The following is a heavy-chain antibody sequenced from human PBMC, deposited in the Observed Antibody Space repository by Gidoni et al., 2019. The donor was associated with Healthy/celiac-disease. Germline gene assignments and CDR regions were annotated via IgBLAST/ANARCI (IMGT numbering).Heavy chain of an antibody. CDR1: GFPFSSYA. CDR3: ANGDYVSFDY. D-gene: IGHD4-17*01. V-gene: IGHV3-23*01. J-gene: IGHJ4*02. Sequence: EVQLLESGGGLVQPGGPLRLSCAASGFPFSSYASGWVRQAPGKGLEWVSAISGSGGSTYYADSVKGRFTISRDNSKNTLYLQMNSLRAEDTAVYYCANGDYVSFDYWGQGTLVTVSS. CDR2: ISGSGGST.